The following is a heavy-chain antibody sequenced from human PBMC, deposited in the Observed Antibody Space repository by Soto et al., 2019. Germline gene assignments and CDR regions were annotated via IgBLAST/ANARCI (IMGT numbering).Heavy chain of an antibody. CDR3: ARSGIAARPHY. V-gene: IGHV4-59*01. Sequence: KTSETLSLTCTVSGGSISSYYWSWIRQPPGKGLEWIGYIYYSGSTNYNPSLKSRVTISVDTSKNQFSLKLSSVTAADTAVYYCARSGIAARPHYWGQGTLVTVSS. CDR2: IYYSGST. J-gene: IGHJ4*02. D-gene: IGHD6-6*01. CDR1: GGSISSYY.